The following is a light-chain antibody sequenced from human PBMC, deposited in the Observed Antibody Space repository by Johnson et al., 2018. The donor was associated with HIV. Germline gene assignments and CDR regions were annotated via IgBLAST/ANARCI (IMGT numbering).Light chain of an antibody. J-gene: IGLJ1*01. V-gene: IGLV1-51*02. CDR1: SSNIGNNY. CDR3: GTWESRLSAV. CDR2: ENN. Sequence: QAVLTQPPSVSAAPGQKVTISCSGSSSNIGNNYVSWYQHLPGTAPKLLIYENNKRPSGIPDRFSGSKSGTSATLGITGLQTGDEADYYCGTWESRLSAVFGTWTKVTVL.